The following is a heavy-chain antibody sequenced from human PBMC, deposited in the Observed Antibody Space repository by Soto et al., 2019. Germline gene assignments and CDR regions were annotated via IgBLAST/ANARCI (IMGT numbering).Heavy chain of an antibody. CDR1: GDTFTSYY. Sequence: GASVKVSCKASGDTFTSYYMHWVRQAPGQGLEWMGIINPSGGSTSYAQKFQGRVTMTRDTSTSTVYMELSSLRSEDTAVYYCASNPASIAAAGEYYFDYWGQGTLVTVSS. D-gene: IGHD6-13*01. J-gene: IGHJ4*02. CDR3: ASNPASIAAAGEYYFDY. V-gene: IGHV1-46*01. CDR2: INPSGGST.